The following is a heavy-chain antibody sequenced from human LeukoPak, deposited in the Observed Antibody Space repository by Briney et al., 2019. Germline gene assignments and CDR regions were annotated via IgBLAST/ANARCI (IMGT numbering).Heavy chain of an antibody. CDR1: GYTFTSYG. CDR3: AREHCSSTSCRPFDYYMDV. CDR2: ISAYNGNT. D-gene: IGHD2-2*01. Sequence: GASVKVSCKASGYTFTSYGISWVRQAPGQGLEWMGWISAYNGNTNYAQKLQGRVTMTTETSTSTAYMELRSLRSDDTAVYYCAREHCSSTSCRPFDYYMDVWGKGTTVTVSS. J-gene: IGHJ6*03. V-gene: IGHV1-18*01.